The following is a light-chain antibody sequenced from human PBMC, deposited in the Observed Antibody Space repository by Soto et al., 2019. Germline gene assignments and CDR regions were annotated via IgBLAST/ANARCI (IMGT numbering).Light chain of an antibody. Sequence: EIVMTQSPATLSVSPGERATLSCRASQSVSSNLAWYQQKPGQAPRLLIYGASTRTTGIPARFSGSGSGTDFSHTISGMQSEDFAVYYCQQYNNWPPMYTFGQGTKLEI. CDR2: GAS. V-gene: IGKV3-15*01. CDR3: QQYNNWPPMYT. CDR1: QSVSSN. J-gene: IGKJ2*01.